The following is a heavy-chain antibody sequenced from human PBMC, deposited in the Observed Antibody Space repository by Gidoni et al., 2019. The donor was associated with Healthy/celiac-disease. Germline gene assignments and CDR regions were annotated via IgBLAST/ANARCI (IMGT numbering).Heavy chain of an antibody. CDR1: GGSFSGYY. CDR2: INHSGST. CDR3: ASFRKGIAARFSGRNHDFFRVPGFDP. V-gene: IGHV4-34*01. D-gene: IGHD6-6*01. J-gene: IGHJ5*02. Sequence: QVQLQQWGAGLLKPSETLSLTCAVYGGSFSGYYWSWIRQPPGKGLEWIGEINHSGSTNYNPSLKSRVTISVDTSKNQFSLKLSSVTAADTAVYYCASFRKGIAARFSGRNHDFFRVPGFDPWGQGTLVTVSS.